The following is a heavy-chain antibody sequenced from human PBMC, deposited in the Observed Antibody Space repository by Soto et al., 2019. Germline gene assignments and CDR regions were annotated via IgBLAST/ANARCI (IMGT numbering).Heavy chain of an antibody. CDR2: ISGSGGST. CDR1: GFTFSSYA. V-gene: IGHV3-23*01. D-gene: IGHD1-1*01. J-gene: IGHJ4*02. Sequence: PGGSLRLSCAASGFTFSSYAMSCVRQAPGKGLEWVSAISGSGGSTYYADSVKGRFTISRDNSKNTLYLQMNSLRVEDTAVYYCARIQLDTIMALDCWGQGTLVTVSS. CDR3: ARIQLDTIMALDC.